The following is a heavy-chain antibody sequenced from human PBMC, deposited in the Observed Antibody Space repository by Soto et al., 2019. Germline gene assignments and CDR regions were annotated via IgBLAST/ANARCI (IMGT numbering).Heavy chain of an antibody. D-gene: IGHD6-13*01. CDR2: IYYSGST. V-gene: IGHV4-30-4*01. CDR3: ARGLLSGGSSSWLFDY. CDR1: GGSISSGDYY. Sequence: SETLSLTCTVSGGSISSGDYYWSWIRQPPGKGLEWIGYIYYSGSTYYNPSLKSRVTISVDTSKNQFSLKLSSVTAADTAVYYCARGLLSGGSSSWLFDYWGQGTLVTVSS. J-gene: IGHJ4*02.